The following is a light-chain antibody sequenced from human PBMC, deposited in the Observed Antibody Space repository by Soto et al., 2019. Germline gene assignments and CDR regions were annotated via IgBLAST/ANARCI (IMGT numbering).Light chain of an antibody. Sequence: EVLMTQSPVTLSVSPGESAALSCRASQSISTNLAWYQQKPGQAPRLLIYSASSRATGLPARFSGSGSGTEFTLTISRLEPEDFAVYSCQQYGGSPLFTFGPGTRVDFK. CDR3: QQYGGSPLFT. CDR1: QSISTN. CDR2: SAS. V-gene: IGKV3-15*01. J-gene: IGKJ3*01.